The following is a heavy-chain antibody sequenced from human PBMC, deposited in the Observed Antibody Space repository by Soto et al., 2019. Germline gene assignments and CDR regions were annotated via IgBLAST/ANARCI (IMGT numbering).Heavy chain of an antibody. V-gene: IGHV1-24*01. Sequence: QVQLVQSGAEVKKTGASVKVSCKVSGHTLTELSMHWVRQTPGKGPEWMGGFDPEDGETIYAQKFQGRVIMTEDTSTDTAYMELRRLRSEDTAVYYCATVAAWGPIFYQRLDVWGQGTTVTVSS. CDR3: ATVAAWGPIFYQRLDV. D-gene: IGHD6-6*01. CDR2: FDPEDGET. J-gene: IGHJ6*02. CDR1: GHTLTELS.